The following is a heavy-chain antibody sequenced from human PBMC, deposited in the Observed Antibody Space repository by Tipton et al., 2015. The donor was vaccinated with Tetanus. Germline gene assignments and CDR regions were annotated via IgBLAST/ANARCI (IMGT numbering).Heavy chain of an antibody. D-gene: IGHD3-9*01. CDR1: GVSISSYY. J-gene: IGHJ4*02. CDR3: ARATEHDIMSGYDN. CDR2: IFFAGST. Sequence: TLSLTCTVSGVSISSYYWSWIRQSPGKGLEWIGYIFFAGSTNSNPSLNIRVTISVDKAKNQFSLKLTSGTAADTGVFYCARATEHDIMSGYDNWGPGTQVTVSS. V-gene: IGHV4-59*01.